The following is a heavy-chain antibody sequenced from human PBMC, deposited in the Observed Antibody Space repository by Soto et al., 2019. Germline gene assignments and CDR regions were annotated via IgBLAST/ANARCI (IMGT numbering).Heavy chain of an antibody. CDR2: IIGRGNYL. J-gene: IGHJ4*02. V-gene: IGHV3-21*01. CDR1: GFTFSTYT. D-gene: IGHD1-26*01. Sequence: GGSLRLSCASSGFTFSTYTMNWVRLGPGKGLEGVSSIIGRGNYLYFADSVKGRFTIYRENAKNSLYLKMDRLRAEDTALYYCVREDGIVGATSAFDYWGLGA. CDR3: VREDGIVGATSAFDY.